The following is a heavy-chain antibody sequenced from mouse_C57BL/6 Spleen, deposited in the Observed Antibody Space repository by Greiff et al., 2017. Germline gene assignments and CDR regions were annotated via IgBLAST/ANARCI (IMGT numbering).Heavy chain of an antibody. D-gene: IGHD3-2*02. CDR3: ARQTAQATYDY. V-gene: IGHV5-6*01. CDR2: ISSGGSYT. Sequence: EVQLVESGGDLVKPGGSLKLSCAASGFTFSSYGMSWVRQTPDKRLEWVATISSGGSYTYYPDSVKGRFTISRDNAKNTLYLQMSSLKSEDTAMYYCARQTAQATYDYWGQGTTLTVSS. J-gene: IGHJ2*01. CDR1: GFTFSSYG.